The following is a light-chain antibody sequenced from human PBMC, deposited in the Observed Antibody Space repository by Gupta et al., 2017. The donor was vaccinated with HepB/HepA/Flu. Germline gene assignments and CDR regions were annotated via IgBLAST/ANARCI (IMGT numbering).Light chain of an antibody. J-gene: IGKJ4*01. CDR2: DAS. CDR1: QSVSSY. CDR3: QQRSNWPI. V-gene: IGKV3-11*01. Sequence: EIVLTQSPATLSLSPGERATLSCRASQSVSSYLAWYQQKPGQAPRLLIYDASNRATGIPARFSGSGSGXDFTLTXSSLEPEDFAVYYCQQRSNWPIFGXGTKVEIK.